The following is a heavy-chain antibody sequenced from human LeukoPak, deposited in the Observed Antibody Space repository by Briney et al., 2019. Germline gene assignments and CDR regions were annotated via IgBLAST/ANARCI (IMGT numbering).Heavy chain of an antibody. V-gene: IGHV3-48*01. CDR3: ARDYSSTSGKHAFDI. J-gene: IGHJ3*02. Sequence: GSLRLSCGASGFTFISYDMNWVRQAPGKGLEWVSYISSSSSSLYYADSVKGRYTISRDNAKNSLYLQMNSLRAEDTAVYYCARDYSSTSGKHAFDIWGQGTMVTVSS. CDR2: ISSSSSSL. CDR1: GFTFISYD. D-gene: IGHD6-13*01.